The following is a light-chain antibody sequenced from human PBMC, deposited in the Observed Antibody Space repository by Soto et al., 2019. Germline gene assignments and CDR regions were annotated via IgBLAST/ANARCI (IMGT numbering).Light chain of an antibody. Sequence: QSVLTQPASVSGSPGQSITISCTGTSSDVGGYNYVSWYQQHPGKAPKLMIYDVSNRPSGVSNRFSGSKSGNTASLTISGLQAEDEADYYCSSYTSPGVFGNGTKVTVL. CDR2: DVS. CDR1: SSDVGGYNY. CDR3: SSYTSPGV. V-gene: IGLV2-14*01. J-gene: IGLJ1*01.